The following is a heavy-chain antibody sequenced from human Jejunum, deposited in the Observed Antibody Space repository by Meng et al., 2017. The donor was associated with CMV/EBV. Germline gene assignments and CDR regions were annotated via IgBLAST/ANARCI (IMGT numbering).Heavy chain of an antibody. D-gene: IGHD4-17*01. CDR2: TNTAGTST. CDR1: GITFTNYW. CDR3: ATVFDY. J-gene: IGHJ4*02. Sequence: LKISCAAAGITFTNYWMHGVRQAPGKGLVWVSGTNTAGTSTYYADSVKGRFTISRDNAKNTLYLQMNSLRAEDTAVYYCATVFDYWGQGTLVTVSS. V-gene: IGHV3-74*01.